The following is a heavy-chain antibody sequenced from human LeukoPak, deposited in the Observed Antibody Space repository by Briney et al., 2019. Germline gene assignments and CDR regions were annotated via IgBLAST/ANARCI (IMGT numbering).Heavy chain of an antibody. J-gene: IGHJ4*02. D-gene: IGHD3-10*01. CDR3: ARVGAFSGSYTDY. V-gene: IGHV3-11*06. Sequence: KPGGSLRLSCAASGFTFSDYYMSWIRQAPGKGLEWVSYISSSSSYTNYADSVKGRFTISRDNAKNSLYLQMNSLRAEDTAVYYCARVGAFSGSYTDYWGQGTLVTVSS. CDR2: ISSSSSYT. CDR1: GFTFSDYY.